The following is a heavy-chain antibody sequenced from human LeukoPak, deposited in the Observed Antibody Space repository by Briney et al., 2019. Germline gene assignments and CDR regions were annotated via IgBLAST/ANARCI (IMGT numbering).Heavy chain of an antibody. D-gene: IGHD1-7*01. Sequence: AASVKVSCKASGGTFSSYTISWVRQAPGQGLEWMGRIIPILGIANYAQKFQGRVTITADKSTSTAYMELSSLRSEDTAVYYCARVGELHGFDPWGQGTLVTVSS. J-gene: IGHJ5*02. V-gene: IGHV1-69*02. CDR1: GGTFSSYT. CDR2: IIPILGIA. CDR3: ARVGELHGFDP.